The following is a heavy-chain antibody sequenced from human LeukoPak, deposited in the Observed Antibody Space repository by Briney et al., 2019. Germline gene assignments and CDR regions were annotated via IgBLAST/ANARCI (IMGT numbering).Heavy chain of an antibody. J-gene: IGHJ4*02. CDR3: ARGDLRFLEWEYDY. Sequence: LSLTCTVSGYSISSGYYWGWIRQPPGKGLEWVSYISSSSSTIYYADSVKGRFTISRDNAKNSLYLQMNSLRAEDTAVYYCARGDLRFLEWEYDYWGQGTLVTVSS. V-gene: IGHV3-11*04. D-gene: IGHD3-3*01. CDR2: ISSSSSTI. CDR1: GYSISSGYY.